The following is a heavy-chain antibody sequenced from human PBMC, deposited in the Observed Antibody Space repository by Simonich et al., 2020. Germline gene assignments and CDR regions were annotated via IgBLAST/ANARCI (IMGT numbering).Heavy chain of an antibody. CDR1: GGSISSYY. J-gene: IGHJ4*02. D-gene: IGHD2-15*01. V-gene: IGHV4-59*01. CDR3: ARGGLYFDY. CDR2: IYYSGST. Sequence: QVQLQESGPGLVKPSETLSLTCTVSGGSISSYYWSWIRQPPGKGLGWFGYIYYSGSTNSNPSLKSRVTISVDTSKNQFSLKLSSVTAADTAVYYCARGGLYFDYWGQGTLVTVSS.